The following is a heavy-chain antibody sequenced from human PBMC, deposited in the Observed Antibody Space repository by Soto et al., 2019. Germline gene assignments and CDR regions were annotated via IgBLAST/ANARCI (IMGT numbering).Heavy chain of an antibody. D-gene: IGHD6-19*01. CDR1: GFTFSSYA. CDR3: VKDLIGSGWYSYYFDY. V-gene: IGHV3-64D*06. J-gene: IGHJ4*02. Sequence: PGGSLRLSCSASGFTFSSYAMHWVRQAPGKGLEYVSAISSNGGSTYYADSVKGRFTISRDNSKNTLYLQMSSLRAEDTAVYYCVKDLIGSGWYSYYFDYWGQGTLVTVSS. CDR2: ISSNGGST.